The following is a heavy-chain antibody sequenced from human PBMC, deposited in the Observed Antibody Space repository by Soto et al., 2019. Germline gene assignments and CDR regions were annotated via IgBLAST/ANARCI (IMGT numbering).Heavy chain of an antibody. V-gene: IGHV3-11*01. CDR2: ISSSSGGTI. CDR1: GFTCSDYY. J-gene: IGHJ3*02. Sequence: QVQLVESGGGLVKPGGSLRRSCAASGFTCSDYYMNWVRQAPGKGLEWVSYISSSSGGTIYYADSVKGRFTISKDNAKNSMNLQMNSLRAEDTAVYYCARDQERRGASSGYYVPDAFAIWGQGTMVTVSS. D-gene: IGHD3-22*01. CDR3: ARDQERRGASSGYYVPDAFAI.